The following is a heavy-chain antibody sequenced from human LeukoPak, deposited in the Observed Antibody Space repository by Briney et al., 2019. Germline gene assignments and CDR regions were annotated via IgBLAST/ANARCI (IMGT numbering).Heavy chain of an antibody. CDR1: GGSFSGYY. J-gene: IGHJ6*02. V-gene: IGHV4-34*01. D-gene: IGHD6-19*01. CDR2: IIHSGST. Sequence: SETLSLTCAVYGGSFSGYYWSWIRQPPGQGLEWVGEIIHSGSTNYNPSLKSRVTISVDTSKNQFSLKLSSVTAADTAMYYCVRGRTRGIAVAGVLGYYGMDVWGQGTTVTVSS. CDR3: VRGRTRGIAVAGVLGYYGMDV.